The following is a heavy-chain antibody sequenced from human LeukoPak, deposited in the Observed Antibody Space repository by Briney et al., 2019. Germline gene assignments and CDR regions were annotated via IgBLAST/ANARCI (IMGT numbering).Heavy chain of an antibody. J-gene: IGHJ4*02. CDR1: GFTFSSYA. CDR3: ATHGPIAVAGTGVDY. D-gene: IGHD6-19*01. V-gene: IGHV3-23*01. Sequence: PGGSLRLSCAASGFTFSSYAMSWVRQAPGKGLEWVSAISGSSGSTYYADSVKGRFTISRDNSKNTLYLQMNSLRAEDTAVYYCATHGPIAVAGTGVDYWGQGTLVTVSS. CDR2: ISGSSGST.